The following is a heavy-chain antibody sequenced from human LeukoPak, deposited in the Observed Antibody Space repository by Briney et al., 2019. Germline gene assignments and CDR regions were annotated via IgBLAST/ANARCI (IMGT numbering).Heavy chain of an antibody. CDR2: ISAYNGNT. Sequence: GASVKVSCKASGYTFTSYGISWVRQAPGQGLEWMGWISAYNGNTNYAQKLQGRVTMTTDTSTSTAYMELRSLRSDDTAVYYCARDLDPFLDGYYYYYMDVWGKGTTVTVSS. V-gene: IGHV1-18*01. CDR1: GYTFTSYG. J-gene: IGHJ6*03. CDR3: ARDLDPFLDGYYYYYMDV. D-gene: IGHD3/OR15-3a*01.